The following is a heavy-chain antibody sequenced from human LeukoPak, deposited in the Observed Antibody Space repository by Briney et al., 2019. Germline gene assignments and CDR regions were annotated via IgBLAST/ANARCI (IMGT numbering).Heavy chain of an antibody. D-gene: IGHD3-3*01. J-gene: IGHJ4*02. CDR1: GFTYRSHA. V-gene: IGHV3-23*01. CDR2: ISDSGATT. CDR3: ARSLLRFGPPPRPLDY. Sequence: GGSLRLSCAVSGFTYRSHAMSWVRQAPGKGLEWVSAISDSGATTYYADSVRGRFTISSDDSKNMLYLQMSSLRAEDTAVYYCARSLLRFGPPPRPLDYWGQGTLVTVSS.